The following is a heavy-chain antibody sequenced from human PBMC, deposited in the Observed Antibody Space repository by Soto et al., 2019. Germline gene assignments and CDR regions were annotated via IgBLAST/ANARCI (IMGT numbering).Heavy chain of an antibody. J-gene: IGHJ3*02. V-gene: IGHV1-46*01. CDR1: GYTFTSYY. Sequence: PSVKVSCKASGYTFTSYYMHCVRQAPGQGLEWMGIINPSGGSTSYAQKFQGRVTMTRDTSTSTVYMELSSLRSEDTAVYYCARATRLRAFDIWGQGTMVTVSS. D-gene: IGHD4-17*01. CDR2: INPSGGST. CDR3: ARATRLRAFDI.